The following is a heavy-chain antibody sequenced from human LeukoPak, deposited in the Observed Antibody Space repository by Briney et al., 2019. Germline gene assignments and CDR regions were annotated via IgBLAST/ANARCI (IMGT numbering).Heavy chain of an antibody. Sequence: SETLSLTCAVYGGSFSGYYWSWIRQPPGKGLEWIGEINHSGSTNYNPSLKSRVTISVDTSKNQFSLKLSSVTAADTAVYYCARHGPHYYDSSGYWGQGTLVTVSS. D-gene: IGHD3-22*01. CDR2: INHSGST. CDR3: ARHGPHYYDSSGY. CDR1: GGSFSGYY. J-gene: IGHJ4*02. V-gene: IGHV4-34*01.